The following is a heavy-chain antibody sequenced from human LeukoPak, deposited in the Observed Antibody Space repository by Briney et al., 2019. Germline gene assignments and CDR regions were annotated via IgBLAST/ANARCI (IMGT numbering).Heavy chain of an antibody. D-gene: IGHD3-22*01. CDR1: GFTFSSYE. V-gene: IGHV3-48*03. CDR3: ARYYDSSGYYFFDY. J-gene: IGHJ4*02. CDR2: ISSSGSTI. Sequence: GGSLRLSCAASGFTFSSYEMNWVSHAPGKGLEWGSYISSSGSTIYYADSVKGRFTISRDNDKNSLYLQMNSLRAEDTAVYYCARYYDSSGYYFFDYWGQGTLVTVSS.